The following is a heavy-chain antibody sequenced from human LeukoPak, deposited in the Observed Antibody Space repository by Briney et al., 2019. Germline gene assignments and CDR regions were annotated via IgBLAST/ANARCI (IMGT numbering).Heavy chain of an antibody. D-gene: IGHD3-22*01. CDR2: INPNSGGT. V-gene: IGHV1-2*02. CDR3: ARDRRVYYDSSGYSWWSFDY. CDR1: GYTFTGYY. Sequence: ASVKVSCKASGYTFTGYYMHWVRQAPGQGLEWMGWINPNSGGTNYAQKFQGRVTMTRDTSISTAYVELSRLRSDDTAVYYCARDRRVYYDSSGYSWWSFDYWGQGTLVTVSS. J-gene: IGHJ4*02.